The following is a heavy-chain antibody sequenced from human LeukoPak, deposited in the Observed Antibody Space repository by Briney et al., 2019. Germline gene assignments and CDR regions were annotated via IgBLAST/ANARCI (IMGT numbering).Heavy chain of an antibody. CDR3: ARYRLRHFDY. CDR1: GFTFSSFG. CDR2: ISTSGGSA. Sequence: GGSLRLSCAVSGFTFSSFGMGWVRQAPGKGLEWVSGISTSGGSASYADSVKGRFTISRDNSKNKLYLQMNSLRADDTAIYYCARYRLRHFDYWGQGTLVTVSS. V-gene: IGHV3-23*01. J-gene: IGHJ4*02. D-gene: IGHD3-16*02.